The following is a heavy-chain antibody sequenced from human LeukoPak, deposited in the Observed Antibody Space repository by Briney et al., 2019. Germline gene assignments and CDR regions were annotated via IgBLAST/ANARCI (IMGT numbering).Heavy chain of an antibody. D-gene: IGHD2-2*01. V-gene: IGHV5-51*01. CDR1: GYNFTNYW. Sequence: GEPLKISCKGFGYNFTNYWVGWVRQMPGKGLEWMGIIYPGDSDTRYSPSFQGQVTISADKSISTAYLQWSSLKASDTAMYYCARLPDIVVVPAAPDYWGQGTLVTVSS. J-gene: IGHJ4*02. CDR2: IYPGDSDT. CDR3: ARLPDIVVVPAAPDY.